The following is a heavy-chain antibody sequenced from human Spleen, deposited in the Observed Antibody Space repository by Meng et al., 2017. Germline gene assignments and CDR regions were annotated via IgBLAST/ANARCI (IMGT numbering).Heavy chain of an antibody. Sequence: GGSLRLSCTASGFTFGDYAMSWVRQAPGKGLEWVGFIRSKAYGGTTEYAASVKGRFTISRDDSKSIAYLQMNSLKTEDTAVYYCTRDRGSSWYGDAFDIWGQGTMVTVS. CDR2: IRSKAYGGTT. CDR1: GFTFGDYA. D-gene: IGHD6-13*01. J-gene: IGHJ3*02. V-gene: IGHV3-49*04. CDR3: TRDRGSSWYGDAFDI.